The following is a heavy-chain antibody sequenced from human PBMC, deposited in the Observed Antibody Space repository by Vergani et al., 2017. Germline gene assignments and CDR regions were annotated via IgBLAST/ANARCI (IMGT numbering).Heavy chain of an antibody. V-gene: IGHV3-30*18. D-gene: IGHD3-3*01. J-gene: IGHJ4*02. CDR3: AKGIMADFWSGTRGGFDY. Sequence: VQLMESGGGVVQPGRSLRLSCAASGFTFSSYAIHWVRQAPGKGLEWVAVISYDGSNKYYADSVRGRFTISRDNSKNTLYLQVNSLRAEDTAVYYCAKGIMADFWSGTRGGFDYWGQGTLVTVSS. CDR1: GFTFSSYA. CDR2: ISYDGSNK.